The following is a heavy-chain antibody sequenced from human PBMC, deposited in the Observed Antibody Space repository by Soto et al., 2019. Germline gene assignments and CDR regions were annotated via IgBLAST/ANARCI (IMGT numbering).Heavy chain of an antibody. D-gene: IGHD6-19*01. CDR1: GFTFSSYG. Sequence: QVQLVESGGGVVQPGRSLRLSCAASGFTFSSYGMHWVRQAPGKGLEWVAVISYDGSNKYYADSVKGRFTISRDNSKNTLYLKMNSLRAEDTAVYYCAKDVGSGYYYGMDVWGQGTTVTVSS. J-gene: IGHJ6*02. V-gene: IGHV3-30*18. CDR3: AKDVGSGYYYGMDV. CDR2: ISYDGSNK.